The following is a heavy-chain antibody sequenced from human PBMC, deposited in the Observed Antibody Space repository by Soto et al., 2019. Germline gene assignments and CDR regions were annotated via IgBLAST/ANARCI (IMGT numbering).Heavy chain of an antibody. J-gene: IGHJ6*02. V-gene: IGHV1-69*12. D-gene: IGHD5-12*01. CDR1: GGTFSSYA. Sequence: QVQLVQSGAEVKKPGSSVKVSCKASGGTFSSYAISWVRQAPGQGLEWMGGIMPIFRTPDYAQKFQGRVTITADESTSTADMELSSLRSADTGVYYCARDNDRLQLGGNYYYIMDVWGQGTTVTVSS. CDR3: ARDNDRLQLGGNYYYIMDV. CDR2: IMPIFRTP.